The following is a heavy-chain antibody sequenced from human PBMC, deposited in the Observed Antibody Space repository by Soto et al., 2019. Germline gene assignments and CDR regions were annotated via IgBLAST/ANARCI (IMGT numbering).Heavy chain of an antibody. Sequence: GASVKVSCKASGYTFTSSGICCVRQAPGQGLEWMGWISTDNGNTNYAQHLQGRVSMTTDTSTSTAYMDLRSLRSDDTAVYYCARETYGDYVGYFDPWGQGTQVTVSS. J-gene: IGHJ5*02. D-gene: IGHD4-17*01. CDR3: ARETYGDYVGYFDP. CDR1: GYTFTSSG. V-gene: IGHV1-18*01. CDR2: ISTDNGNT.